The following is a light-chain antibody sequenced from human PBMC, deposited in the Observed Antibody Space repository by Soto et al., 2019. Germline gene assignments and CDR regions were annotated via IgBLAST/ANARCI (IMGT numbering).Light chain of an antibody. CDR3: QSYGSSRT. V-gene: IGKV3-20*01. J-gene: IGKJ1*01. CDR1: QSLVNTY. CDR2: DAS. Sequence: EVVLTQSPGSLSLSPGDRATLSCRASQSLVNTYVAWYQQKAGQAPRLLIFDASTRATGIPDRFSGSESGTDFTLSISRLEPEDFAVYYCQSYGSSRTFGQGTKLDIK.